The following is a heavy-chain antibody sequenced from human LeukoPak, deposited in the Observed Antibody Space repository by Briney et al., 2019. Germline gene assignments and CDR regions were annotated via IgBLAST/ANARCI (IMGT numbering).Heavy chain of an antibody. CDR1: GYTFTSYD. Sequence: ASVKVSCKASGYTFTSYDINWVRQATGQGLEWMGIINPSGGSTSYAQKFQGRVTMTRDTSTSTVYMGLSSLRSEDTAVYYCARAAEPRNYYYYMDVWGKGTTVTVSS. CDR2: INPSGGST. CDR3: ARAAEPRNYYYYMDV. V-gene: IGHV1-46*01. J-gene: IGHJ6*03.